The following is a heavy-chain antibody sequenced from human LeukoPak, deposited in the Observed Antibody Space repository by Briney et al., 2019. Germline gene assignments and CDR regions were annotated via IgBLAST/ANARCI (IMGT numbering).Heavy chain of an antibody. CDR3: ARTAGYSSSWYLGPYYYYGMDV. V-gene: IGHV4-4*07. CDR2: IYTSGST. J-gene: IGHJ6*02. Sequence: SETLSLTCTVSGGSISSYYWSWIRQPAGKGLEWIGRIYTSGSTNYNPSLKSRVTMSVDTSKNQFSLKLSSVTAADTAVYYCARTAGYSSSWYLGPYYYYGMDVWGQGTTVTVSS. CDR1: GGSISSYY. D-gene: IGHD6-13*01.